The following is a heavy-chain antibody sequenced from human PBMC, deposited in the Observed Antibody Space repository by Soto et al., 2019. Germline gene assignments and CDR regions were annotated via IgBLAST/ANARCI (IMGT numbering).Heavy chain of an antibody. CDR3: ARAYGDYRYYYYYGMDV. D-gene: IGHD4-17*01. J-gene: IGHJ6*02. V-gene: IGHV4-30-2*01. CDR1: GGSISSGGYS. Sequence: PSETLSLTCTVSGGSISSGGYSWSWIRQPPGKGLEWIGYIYHSGSTYYNPSLKSRVTISVDRSKNQFSLKLSSVTAADTAVYYCARAYGDYRYYYYYGMDVWGQGTTVTVSS. CDR2: IYHSGST.